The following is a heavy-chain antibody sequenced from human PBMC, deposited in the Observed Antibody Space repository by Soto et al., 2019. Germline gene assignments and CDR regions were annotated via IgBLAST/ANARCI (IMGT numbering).Heavy chain of an antibody. CDR3: ASVVPAAMPSMYYFDY. J-gene: IGHJ4*02. CDR1: GGSIISYY. V-gene: IGHV4-59*01. Sequence: SETLCLTCTVSGGSIISYYWSWIRQPPGKGLEWIGYIYYSGSTNYNPSLKSRVTISVDASKNQFSLKLSSVTAADTAVYYCASVVPAAMPSMYYFDYWGQGTLVSVSS. CDR2: IYYSGST. D-gene: IGHD2-2*01.